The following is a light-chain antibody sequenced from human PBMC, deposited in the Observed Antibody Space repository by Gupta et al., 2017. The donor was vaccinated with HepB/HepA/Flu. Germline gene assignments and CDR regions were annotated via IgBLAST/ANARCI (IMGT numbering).Light chain of an antibody. V-gene: IGKV1-39*01. CDR3: QQSYSTPWT. J-gene: IGKJ1*01. Sequence: DIQMTQSPSSLSASVGDRVTITCRASQSISSYLNWYQQKPGKAPKLLIYAASSLQSGVPSRFSGSGSGTDFTLTISSLQPEDFATYYCQQSYSTPWTFGXGTKVEIK. CDR1: QSISSY. CDR2: AAS.